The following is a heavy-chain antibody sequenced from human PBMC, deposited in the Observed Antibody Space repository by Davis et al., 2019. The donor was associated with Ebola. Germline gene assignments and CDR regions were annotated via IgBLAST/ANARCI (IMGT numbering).Heavy chain of an antibody. V-gene: IGHV3-11*04. D-gene: IGHD4-11*01. CDR3: ARVWKSYSNQPFDY. J-gene: IGHJ4*02. CDR1: GFNFSDHY. Sequence: PGGSLRLSCTGSGFNFSDHYMSWIRQAPGKGLEWLSYISGSGSSMHYADSVKGRFTISRDNAKNSVFLQMNNLSPEDTAVYYCARVWKSYSNQPFDYWGQGTLVTVSS. CDR2: ISGSGSSM.